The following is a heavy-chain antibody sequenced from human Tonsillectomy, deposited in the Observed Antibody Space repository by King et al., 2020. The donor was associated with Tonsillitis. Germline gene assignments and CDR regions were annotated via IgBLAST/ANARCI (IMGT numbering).Heavy chain of an antibody. CDR3: VGDIAPPGNNWFDP. J-gene: IGHJ5*02. V-gene: IGHV3-7*01. CDR2: IKEDGSER. D-gene: IGHD1-1*01. Sequence: VQLVESGGGLVQPGGSLRLSCAASGFAFDTYWMNWVRQAPGKGLEWLANIKEDGSERYYADSVKGRFTISRDNAKNSLYLQMNSLRAEETAVYYYVGDIAPPGNNWFDPWGQGTLVTVSS. CDR1: GFAFDTYW.